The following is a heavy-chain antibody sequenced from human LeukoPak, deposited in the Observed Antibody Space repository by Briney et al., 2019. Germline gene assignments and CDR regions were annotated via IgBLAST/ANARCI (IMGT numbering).Heavy chain of an antibody. V-gene: IGHV3-23*01. CDR3: ATRYTMVRGGASYYYYYGMDV. Sequence: GGSLRLSCAASGFTFSSYAMSWVRQAPGKGLEWVSAISGSGGSTYYADSVKGRFTISRDNSKNTLYLQMNSLRAEDTAVYYCATRYTMVRGGASYYYYYGMDVWGQGTTVTVSS. CDR2: ISGSGGST. CDR1: GFTFSSYA. D-gene: IGHD3-10*01. J-gene: IGHJ6*02.